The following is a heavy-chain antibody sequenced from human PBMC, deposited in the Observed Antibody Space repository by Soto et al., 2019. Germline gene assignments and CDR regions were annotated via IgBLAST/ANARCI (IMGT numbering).Heavy chain of an antibody. CDR2: ISYDGSNK. CDR1: GFTFSSYA. J-gene: IGHJ4*02. V-gene: IGHV3-30-3*01. Sequence: PGGSLRLSCAASGFTFSSYAMHWVRQAPGKGLEWVAVISYDGSNKYYADSVKGRFTISRDNSKNTLYLQMNSLRAEDTAVYYCARDRGYSGYDHSYYFDYWGQGTLVTVSS. CDR3: ARDRGYSGYDHSYYFDY. D-gene: IGHD5-12*01.